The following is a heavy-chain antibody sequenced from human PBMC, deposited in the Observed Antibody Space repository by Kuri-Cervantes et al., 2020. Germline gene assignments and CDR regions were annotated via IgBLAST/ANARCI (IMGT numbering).Heavy chain of an antibody. D-gene: IGHD3-10*01. CDR3: ARERSEWFGELLSPLDY. CDR2: IIPLFGTT. J-gene: IGHJ4*02. CDR1: RGSFSGYA. Sequence: SVKVSCKASRGSFSGYAISWVRQAPGQGLEWMGGIIPLFGTTNYAQKFQGRVTITADDFPSIAYMELSSLRSEDTAIYYCARERSEWFGELLSPLDYWGQGTLVTVSS. V-gene: IGHV1-69*13.